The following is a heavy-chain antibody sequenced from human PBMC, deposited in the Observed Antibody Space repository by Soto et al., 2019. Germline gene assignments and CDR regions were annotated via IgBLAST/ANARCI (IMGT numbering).Heavy chain of an antibody. V-gene: IGHV1-8*01. D-gene: IGHD2-2*01. CDR1: GYTFTSYY. CDR3: ARGGEYQLLFGDYYYYGMDV. Sequence: GASVEVSCKASGYTFTSYYINWVRQATGQGLEWMGWMNPNSGNTGYAQKFQGRVTMTRNTSISTAYMELSSLRSEDTAVYYCARGGEYQLLFGDYYYYGMDVWGQGTTVTVSS. J-gene: IGHJ6*02. CDR2: MNPNSGNT.